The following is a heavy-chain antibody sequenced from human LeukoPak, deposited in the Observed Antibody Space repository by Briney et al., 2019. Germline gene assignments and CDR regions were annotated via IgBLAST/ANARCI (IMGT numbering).Heavy chain of an antibody. CDR2: INPDSGGT. D-gene: IGHD2-2*02. V-gene: IGHV1-2*06. J-gene: IGHJ4*02. Sequence: ASVKVSCKPSGYTFTGYYMHWVRQAPGQGLEWMGRINPDSGGTNYAQKFQGRVTMTRDTSISTAYMELSRLTSDDTAVYFCARLNIPMGTFDYWGQGTLVTVSS. CDR1: GYTFTGYY. CDR3: ARLNIPMGTFDY.